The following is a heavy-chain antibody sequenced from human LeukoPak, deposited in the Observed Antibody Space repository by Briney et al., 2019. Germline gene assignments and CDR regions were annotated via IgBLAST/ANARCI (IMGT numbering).Heavy chain of an antibody. V-gene: IGHV4-59*08. CDR1: GGSISSYY. D-gene: IGHD4-17*01. J-gene: IGHJ3*02. CDR2: IYYSGST. Sequence: SETLSLTCTVSGGSISSYYWSWIRQPPGKGLEWIGYIYYSGSTNYNPSLKSRVTISVDTSKNQFSLKLSSVTAADTAVYYCARLIYGDYVIVDAFDIWGQGTMVTVSS. CDR3: ARLIYGDYVIVDAFDI.